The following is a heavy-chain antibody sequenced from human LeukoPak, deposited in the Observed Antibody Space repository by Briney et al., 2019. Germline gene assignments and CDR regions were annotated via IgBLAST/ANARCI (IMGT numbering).Heavy chain of an antibody. CDR2: ISSSGSTI. CDR3: ASHLENFFNSSGWAVGY. J-gene: IGHJ4*02. V-gene: IGHV3-48*03. CDR1: GFTFSSYE. D-gene: IGHD6-19*01. Sequence: GGSLRLSCAASGFTFSSYEMNWVRQAPGKGLEWVSYISSSGSTIYYADSVKGRFTISRDNAKNSLYLQMNSLRAEDTAVYYCASHLENFFNSSGWAVGYWGQGTLVTVSS.